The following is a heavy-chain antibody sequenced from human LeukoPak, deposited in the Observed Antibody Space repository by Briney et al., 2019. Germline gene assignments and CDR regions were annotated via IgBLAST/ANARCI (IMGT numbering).Heavy chain of an antibody. D-gene: IGHD5-18*01. CDR1: GGSISSSSYY. V-gene: IGHV4-39*07. CDR3: ARGDTAMAKAPNHYFDY. J-gene: IGHJ4*02. Sequence: ASETLSLTCTVSGGSISSSSYYWGWIRQPPGKGLEWIGSIYYSGSTYYNPSLKSRVTMSVDTSKNQFSLKLSSVTAADTAVYYCARGDTAMAKAPNHYFDYWGQGTLVTVSS. CDR2: IYYSGST.